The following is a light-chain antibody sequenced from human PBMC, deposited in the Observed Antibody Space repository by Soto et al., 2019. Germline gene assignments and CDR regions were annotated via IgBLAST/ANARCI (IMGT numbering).Light chain of an antibody. Sequence: EIVFAHSPVTLSFSPVERATLSCRASQSVSSKLAWFQQKPGQAPSLLIYGVSTRATGVPVRFSGSGSGTEFTLTINSLQSEDFAVYYCQQYNNWPHTFGQGTKVDIK. CDR2: GVS. CDR3: QQYNNWPHT. V-gene: IGKV3-15*01. CDR1: QSVSSK. J-gene: IGKJ2*01.